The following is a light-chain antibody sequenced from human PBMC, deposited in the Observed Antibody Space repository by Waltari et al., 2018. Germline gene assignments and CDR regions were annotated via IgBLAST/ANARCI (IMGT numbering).Light chain of an antibody. Sequence: QSALTQPPSASGSPGPSVTISCTGSSSDVGAHNYVSWYQQHPGKAPKLLIYEVSKRPSGVPDRFSGSKSGNTASLTVSGLQAEDEADYYCSSYGGSNNVLFGGGTKLTVL. CDR1: SSDVGAHNY. V-gene: IGLV2-8*01. J-gene: IGLJ2*01. CDR2: EVS. CDR3: SSYGGSNNVL.